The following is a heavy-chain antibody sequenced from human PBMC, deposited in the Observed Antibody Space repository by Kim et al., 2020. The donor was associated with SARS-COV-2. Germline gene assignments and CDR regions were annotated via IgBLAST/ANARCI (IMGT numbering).Heavy chain of an antibody. CDR1: GFTFGDYA. V-gene: IGHV3-9*01. D-gene: IGHD6-19*01. Sequence: GGSLRLSCAASGFTFGDYAMHWVRQAPGKGLEWVSGISWNSGSIGYADSVKGRFTISRDNAKNSLYLQMNSLRAEDTALYYCAKDNGSGWGGLFDYWGQGTLVTVSS. CDR3: AKDNGSGWGGLFDY. J-gene: IGHJ4*02. CDR2: ISWNSGSI.